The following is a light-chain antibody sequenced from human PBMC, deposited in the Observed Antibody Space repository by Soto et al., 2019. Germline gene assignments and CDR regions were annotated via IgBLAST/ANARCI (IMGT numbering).Light chain of an antibody. Sequence: EMGWSRWPGSQYLNTGERATLSCRTSQSVSNNYLAWYQHKPGQAPRLLIYGASSRATDIPDRFSGSGSGTDFTLTISRLVPGGCAVSCWPSYGSIPLTLGGGSKVDI. CDR1: QSVSNNY. CDR2: GAS. J-gene: IGKJ4*01. CDR3: PSYGSIPLT. V-gene: IGKV3-20*01.